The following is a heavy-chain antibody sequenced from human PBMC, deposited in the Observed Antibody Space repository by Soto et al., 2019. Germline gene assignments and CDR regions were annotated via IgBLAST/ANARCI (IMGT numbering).Heavy chain of an antibody. CDR1: GGSISSSSYY. D-gene: IGHD6-13*01. V-gene: IGHV4-39*02. CDR3: ARDPSRSSSWYNWFDP. CDR2: ISSSGST. J-gene: IGHJ5*02. Sequence: SETLSLTCTVSGGSISSSSYYWGWIRQPPGKGLEWIGSISSSGSTYYKPSLKSRVAMSVDTSKNQFSIKLTSVTAADTAVYYCARDPSRSSSWYNWFDPWGQGTLVTVSS.